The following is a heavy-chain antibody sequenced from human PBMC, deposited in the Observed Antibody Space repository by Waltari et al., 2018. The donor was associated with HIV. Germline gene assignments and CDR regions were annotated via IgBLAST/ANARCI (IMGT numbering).Heavy chain of an antibody. CDR3: ARYFPPTGLPNPNVYSYGVDL. Sequence: QVLLQQWGTGMLKTSDSLCVSCGVPGESFRSYYWTWIRPPPGKRLAWIGEVNHSGDTKYNPSLKIRVTFSVDTSKKQFSLKLISVTAADTAVYYCARYFPPTGLPNPNVYSYGVDLWGQGTTVTVS. J-gene: IGHJ6*02. CDR1: GESFRSYY. CDR2: VNHSGDT. D-gene: IGHD2-21*01. V-gene: IGHV4-34*01.